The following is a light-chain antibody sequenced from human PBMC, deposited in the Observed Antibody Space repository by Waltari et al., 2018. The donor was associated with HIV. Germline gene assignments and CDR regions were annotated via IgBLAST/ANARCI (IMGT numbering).Light chain of an antibody. CDR1: KLGNKY. CDR2: QDN. V-gene: IGLV3-1*01. J-gene: IGLJ2*01. CDR3: QAWDSSTVV. Sequence: SYELTQPPSVSVSPGQTASIPCSGDKLGNKYTSWYQQKPGQSPVMVIYQDNKRPSGNPERFSGSNSGNTATLTISGTQAMDEADYYCQAWDSSTVVFGGGTKLTVL.